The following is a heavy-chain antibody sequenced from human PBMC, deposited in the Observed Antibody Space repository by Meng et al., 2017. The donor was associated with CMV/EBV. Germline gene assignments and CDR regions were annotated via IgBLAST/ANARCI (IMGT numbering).Heavy chain of an antibody. V-gene: IGHV4-38-2*02. D-gene: IGHD3-3*01. CDR3: ARCCLGDNYDFWSGYFNYYYCYGMDV. CDR2: IYHSGST. J-gene: IGHJ6*02. CDR1: GYSISSGYY. Sequence: SETLSLTCTVSGYSISSGYYWGWIRQPPGKGLEWIGSIYHSGSTYYNPSLKSRVTISVDTSKNQFSLKLSSVTAADTAVYYCARCCLGDNYDFWSGYFNYYYCYGMDVWGQGTTVTVSS.